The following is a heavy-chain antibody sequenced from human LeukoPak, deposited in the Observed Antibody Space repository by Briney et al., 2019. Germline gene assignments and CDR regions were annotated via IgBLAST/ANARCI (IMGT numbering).Heavy chain of an antibody. CDR1: GGSISSSSYY. Sequence: PSETLSLTCTVSGGSISSSSYYWGWIRQPPGKGLEWIGSIYYSGSTYYNPSLKSRVTISVDTSKNQFSLKLSSVTAADTAVYYCARLGDLNYGMDVWGQGTTVTVSS. CDR2: IYYSGST. J-gene: IGHJ6*02. D-gene: IGHD4-17*01. CDR3: ARLGDLNYGMDV. V-gene: IGHV4-39*01.